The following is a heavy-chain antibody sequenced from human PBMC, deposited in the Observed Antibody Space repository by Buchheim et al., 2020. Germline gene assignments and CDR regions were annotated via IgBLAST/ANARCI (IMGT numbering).Heavy chain of an antibody. CDR1: GGSISSYY. CDR3: AREEGYCTNGVCIYGMDV. Sequence: QVQLQESGPGLVKPSETLSLTCTVSGGSISSYYWSWIRQPPGKGLEWIGYIYYSGSTNYNPSLKSRVPLSVDTSKNQFSLKLSSVTAADTAVYYCAREEGYCTNGVCIYGMDVWGQGTT. D-gene: IGHD2-8*01. J-gene: IGHJ6*02. V-gene: IGHV4-59*01. CDR2: IYYSGST.